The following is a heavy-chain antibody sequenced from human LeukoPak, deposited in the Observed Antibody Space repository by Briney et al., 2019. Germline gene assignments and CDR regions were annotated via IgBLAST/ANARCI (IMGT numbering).Heavy chain of an antibody. V-gene: IGHV3-21*01. D-gene: IGHD3-22*01. CDR3: ARDSPRITMIVVVREKAFDI. CDR2: ISSSSSYI. CDR1: GFTFSSYS. Sequence: GGSLRLSCAASGFTFSSYSMNWVRQAPGKGLEWVSSISSSSSYIYYADSVKGRFTISRDNAKNSLYLQMNSLRAEDTAVYYCARDSPRITMIVVVREKAFDIWGQGTMVTVSS. J-gene: IGHJ3*02.